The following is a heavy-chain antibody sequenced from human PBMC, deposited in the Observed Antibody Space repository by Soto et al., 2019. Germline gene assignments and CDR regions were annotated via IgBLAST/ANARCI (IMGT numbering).Heavy chain of an antibody. Sequence: EVQLVQSGAEVKKPGESLKISCKGSGYSFTSYWIGWVRQMPGKGLEWMGIIYPGDSDTRYSPSFQGKVTMSADKSISTAYLQWSSLKASDTAMYYCARLSGSYYYYYYGMDVWGQGTTVTVSS. V-gene: IGHV5-51*01. J-gene: IGHJ6*02. CDR1: GYSFTSYW. CDR2: IYPGDSDT. D-gene: IGHD1-26*01. CDR3: ARLSGSYYYYYYGMDV.